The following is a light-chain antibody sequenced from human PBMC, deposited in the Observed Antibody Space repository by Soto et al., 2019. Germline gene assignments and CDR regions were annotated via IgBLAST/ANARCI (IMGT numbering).Light chain of an antibody. CDR1: RSNIGAGYD. V-gene: IGLV1-40*01. CDR2: GNS. Sequence: QSVLTQPPSVSGAPGQRVTISCTESRSNIGAGYDVHWYQQLPGTAPKLLIYGNSNRPSGVPDRFSGSKSGTSASLAITGLQAEDEADDYCQSYDSRLSGWVFGGGTKLTVL. CDR3: QSYDSRLSGWV. J-gene: IGLJ3*02.